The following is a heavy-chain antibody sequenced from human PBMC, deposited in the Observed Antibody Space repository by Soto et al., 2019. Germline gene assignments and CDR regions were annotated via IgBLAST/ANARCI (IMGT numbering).Heavy chain of an antibody. Sequence: PGGSLRLSCAASGFTFSSCWMSWVRQAPGKGLEWVANIKQDGSEKYYVDSVKGRFTISRDNAKNSLYLQMNSLRAEDTAVYYCARDLKGRSSIFGVVITGTYDYWGQGTLVTVSS. CDR2: IKQDGSEK. J-gene: IGHJ4*02. D-gene: IGHD3-3*01. CDR3: ARDLKGRSSIFGVVITGTYDY. CDR1: GFTFSSCW. V-gene: IGHV3-7*03.